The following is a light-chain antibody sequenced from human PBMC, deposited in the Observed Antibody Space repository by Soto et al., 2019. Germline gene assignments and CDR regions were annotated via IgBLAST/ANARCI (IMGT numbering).Light chain of an antibody. CDR2: GAS. CDR1: QSGSSN. CDR3: QQYNNWPRT. J-gene: IGKJ2*01. V-gene: IGKV3-15*01. Sequence: EIVMTQSPATLSVSPGERATLSCRSSQSGSSNLAWYQQIPGQAPRLLIYGASTRATGIPARFSGSGSGTEFTLTISSLQSEDFAVYYCQQYNNWPRTFGQGTKLEIK.